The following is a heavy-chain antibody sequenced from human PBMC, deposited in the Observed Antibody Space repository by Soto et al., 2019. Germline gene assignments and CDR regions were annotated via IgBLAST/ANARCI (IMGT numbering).Heavy chain of an antibody. J-gene: IGHJ4*02. D-gene: IGHD2-2*01. CDR3: ADLTRYCTSTNCD. CDR2: IGTSAST. CDR1: GFTFSSYS. V-gene: IGHV3-23*01. Sequence: DVRLLESGGGLVQPGGSLRLSCAASGFTFSSYSMSWVRQAPGKGLEWVSTIGTSASTYYGDSVRGRFTISRDNARNTLYRQRNSLRAEDTAVYYCADLTRYCTSTNCDWGQGTLVTVSS.